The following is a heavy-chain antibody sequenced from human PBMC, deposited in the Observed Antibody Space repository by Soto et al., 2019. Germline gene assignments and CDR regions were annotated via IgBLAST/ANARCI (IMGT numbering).Heavy chain of an antibody. D-gene: IGHD3-16*01. CDR3: ARDYRVDERGVMAAFDS. CDR1: GGTFSSYA. V-gene: IGHV1-69*13. CDR2: IIPIFGTA. Sequence: SLQVSCKASGGTFSSYAISWVRQAPGQGLEWMGGIIPIFGTANYAQKFQGRVTITADESTSTAYMELSSLRSEDTAVYYCARDYRVDERGVMAAFDSWGQGTMVTV. J-gene: IGHJ3*02.